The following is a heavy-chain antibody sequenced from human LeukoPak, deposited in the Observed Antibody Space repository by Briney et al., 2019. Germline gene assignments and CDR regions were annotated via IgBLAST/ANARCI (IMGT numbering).Heavy chain of an antibody. CDR2: IIPILGIA. CDR1: GGTFSSYT. D-gene: IGHD2-2*01. V-gene: IGHV1-69*02. J-gene: IGHJ6*03. CDR3: ATCSSTSCYPAFYYYYYMDV. Sequence: SVKVSCKASGGTFSSYTISWVRQAPGQGHEWMGRIIPILGIANYAQKFQGRVTITADKSTSTAYMELSSLRSEDTAVYYCATCSSTSCYPAFYYYYYMDVWGKGTTLTVSS.